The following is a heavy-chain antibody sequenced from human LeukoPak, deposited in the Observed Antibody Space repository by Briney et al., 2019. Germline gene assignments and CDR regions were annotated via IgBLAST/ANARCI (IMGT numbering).Heavy chain of an antibody. CDR1: GFTFSSYA. CDR2: ISGSGGST. D-gene: IGHD3-16*02. Sequence: RSLRLSCAASGFTFSSYAMSWVRQAPGKGLEWVSAISGSGGSTYYADSVKGRFTISRDNSNNTLYLQMNSLRAEDTAVYYCAKGVIAGSTAYYYYYYGMDVWGQGTTVTVSS. V-gene: IGHV3-23*01. J-gene: IGHJ6*02. CDR3: AKGVIAGSTAYYYYYYGMDV.